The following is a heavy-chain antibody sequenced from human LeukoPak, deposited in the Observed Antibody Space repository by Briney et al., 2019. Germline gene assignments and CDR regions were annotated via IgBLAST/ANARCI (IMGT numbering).Heavy chain of an antibody. CDR1: GFTFSSYW. J-gene: IGHJ3*02. Sequence: GGSLRLSCAASGFTFSSYWVSWVRQAPGKGLEWVAVISYDGSNKYYADSVKGRFTISRDNSKNTLYLQMNSLRAEDTAVYYCAKDQQLVAFDIWGQGTLFTVSS. V-gene: IGHV3-30*18. CDR2: ISYDGSNK. D-gene: IGHD6-13*01. CDR3: AKDQQLVAFDI.